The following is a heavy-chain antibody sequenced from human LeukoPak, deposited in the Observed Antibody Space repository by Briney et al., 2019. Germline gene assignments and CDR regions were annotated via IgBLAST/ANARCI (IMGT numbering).Heavy chain of an antibody. J-gene: IGHJ4*02. CDR3: AQGGYCSGGSCYYFDY. CDR1: GGSISSYY. CDR2: INHSGST. D-gene: IGHD2-15*01. V-gene: IGHV4-34*01. Sequence: PSETLSLTCTVSGGSISSYYWSWIRQPPGKGLEWIGEINHSGSTNYNPSLKSRVTISVDTSKNQFSLKLSSVTAADTAVYYCAQGGYCSGGSCYYFDYWGQGTLVTVSS.